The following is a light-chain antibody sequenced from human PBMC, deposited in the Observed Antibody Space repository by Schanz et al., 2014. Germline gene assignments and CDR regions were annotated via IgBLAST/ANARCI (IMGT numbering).Light chain of an antibody. J-gene: IGLJ1*01. CDR2: EVS. CDR1: DVGGYNY. Sequence: SASGSPGQSVTISCTGTDVGGYNYVSWYQQHPGKAPKLMIYEVSKRPSGVPDRFSGSKSGNTASLTVSGLQAEDEADYYCSEEEGKKDVFGTGTKLTVL. CDR3: SEEEGKKDV. V-gene: IGLV2-8*01.